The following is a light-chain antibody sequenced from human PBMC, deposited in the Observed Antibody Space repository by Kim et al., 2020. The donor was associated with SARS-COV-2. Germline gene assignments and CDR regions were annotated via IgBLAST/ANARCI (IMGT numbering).Light chain of an antibody. CDR2: EVS. CDR3: CSYAGSTTFYV. J-gene: IGLJ1*01. V-gene: IGLV2-23*02. CDR1: SSDVGGYNL. Sequence: SLTIFWTGTSSDVGGYNLVSWYQRHPGKAPKLIIYEVSKGPSGVSNRFSGSKSGNTASLTISGLQAEDEADYYCCSYAGSTTFYVFGTGTKVTVL.